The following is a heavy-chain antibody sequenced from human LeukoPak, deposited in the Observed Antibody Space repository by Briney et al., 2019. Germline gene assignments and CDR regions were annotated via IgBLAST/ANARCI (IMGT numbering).Heavy chain of an antibody. CDR3: ARAGETMITFGGVIVIHPFDY. V-gene: IGHV3-30-3*01. Sequence: GGSLRLSCAASGFTFSSYAMHWVRQAPGKGLEWVAVISYDGSNKYYADSVKGRFTISRDNSKNMLYLQMNSLRAEDTAVYYCARAGETMITFGGVIVIHPFDYWGQGTLVTVSS. D-gene: IGHD3-16*02. J-gene: IGHJ4*02. CDR2: ISYDGSNK. CDR1: GFTFSSYA.